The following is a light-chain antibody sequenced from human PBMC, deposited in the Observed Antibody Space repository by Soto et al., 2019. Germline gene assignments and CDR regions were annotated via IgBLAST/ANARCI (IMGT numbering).Light chain of an antibody. CDR3: QQYHTSSIT. V-gene: IGKV1-5*01. CDR2: DAS. Sequence: DIHMTQAPSTLPSSVVGRVTITCRASQSISSWLAWYQQKPGKAPKLLIYDASSLESGVPSRFSGSGSATEFTLTIDSLQPDDFATYYCQQYHTSSITFGQGTRLEIK. CDR1: QSISSW. J-gene: IGKJ5*01.